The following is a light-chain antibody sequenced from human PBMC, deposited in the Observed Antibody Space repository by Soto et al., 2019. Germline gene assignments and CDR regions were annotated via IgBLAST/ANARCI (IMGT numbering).Light chain of an antibody. J-gene: IGKJ2*01. CDR3: QQYNNWPSYT. CDR2: GAS. CDR1: QNVTSK. Sequence: EIVMTQSPATLSVSPGERAILSCRASQNVTSKFAWYQQKPGQAPRLLIYGASTRATGIPARFSGIGSGTEFTLTISSLQSEDFAVYYCQQYNNWPSYTFGQGTKVDIK. V-gene: IGKV3-15*01.